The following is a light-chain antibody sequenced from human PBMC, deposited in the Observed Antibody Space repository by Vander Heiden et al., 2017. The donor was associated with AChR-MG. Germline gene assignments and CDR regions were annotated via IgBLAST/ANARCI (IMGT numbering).Light chain of an antibody. J-gene: IGKJ4*01. V-gene: IGKV1-39*01. CDR1: QTISTY. Sequence: DIQMTQSPSSLSASVGDRVTITCRASQTISTYLNWYQQKPGKAPKLLIYAASSLQTGVPSRFSGSGSGTDFTLTISRLQPEDFATYYCLQSDSSPLTFGGGTKVEMK. CDR3: LQSDSSPLT. CDR2: AAS.